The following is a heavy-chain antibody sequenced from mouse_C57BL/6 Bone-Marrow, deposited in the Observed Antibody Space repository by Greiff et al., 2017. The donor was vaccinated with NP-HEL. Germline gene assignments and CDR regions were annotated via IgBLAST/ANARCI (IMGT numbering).Heavy chain of an antibody. D-gene: IGHD1-2*01. V-gene: IGHV14-3*01. CDR3: ARGATAGVYFDY. J-gene: IGHJ2*01. CDR2: IDPANGNT. Sequence: DVKLVESVAELVRPGASVKLSCTASGFTITNTYMHWVKQRPEQGLEWIGRIDPANGNTKYAPKFQGTATITADTSSNTAYLQLRSLTSEDTAIYYCARGATAGVYFDYWGQGTTLTVSS. CDR1: GFTITNTY.